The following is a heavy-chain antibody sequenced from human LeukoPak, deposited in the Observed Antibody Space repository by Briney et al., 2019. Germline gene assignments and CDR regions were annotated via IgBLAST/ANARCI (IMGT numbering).Heavy chain of an antibody. J-gene: IGHJ5*02. Sequence: GGSLRLSCAASGFTFSSYSMNWVRQAPGKGLEWVSSISSSSSYIYYADSVKGRFTISRDNAKNSLYLQMNSLRAEDTAVYYCARGPTGYRTDNWFDTWGQGTLVTVSS. D-gene: IGHD6-25*01. V-gene: IGHV3-21*01. CDR3: ARGPTGYRTDNWFDT. CDR2: ISSSSSYI. CDR1: GFTFSSYS.